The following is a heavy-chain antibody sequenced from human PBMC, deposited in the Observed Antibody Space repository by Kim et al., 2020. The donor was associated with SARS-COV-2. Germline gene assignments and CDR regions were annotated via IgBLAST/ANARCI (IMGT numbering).Heavy chain of an antibody. Sequence: ASVKVSCKASGYTFTSYYMHWVRQSPGQGLEWMGIINPSGVSTSYAQKFQGRVTMTRDTSTSTVYTELSSLRSEDTAVYYCARGGVGADFDYWGQGTLVTVSS. J-gene: IGHJ4*02. CDR2: INPSGVST. V-gene: IGHV1-46*01. D-gene: IGHD1-26*01. CDR1: GYTFTSYY. CDR3: ARGGVGADFDY.